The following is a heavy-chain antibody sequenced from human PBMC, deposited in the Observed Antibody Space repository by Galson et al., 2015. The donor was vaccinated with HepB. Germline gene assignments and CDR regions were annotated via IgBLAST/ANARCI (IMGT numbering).Heavy chain of an antibody. J-gene: IGHJ4*02. CDR3: VRDHAPAHICGGDCYSAGY. CDR2: ISWDGSKT. V-gene: IGHV3-30-3*01. Sequence: SLRLSCAASGFTLRDYAMHWVRQAPGKGLEWVAFISWDGSKTFYGDSVRGRFTIPRDNSKNMLYLEMNSLRGEDTAVFYCVRDHAPAHICGGDCYSAGYWGQGALVTVSS. CDR1: GFTLRDYA. D-gene: IGHD2-21*02.